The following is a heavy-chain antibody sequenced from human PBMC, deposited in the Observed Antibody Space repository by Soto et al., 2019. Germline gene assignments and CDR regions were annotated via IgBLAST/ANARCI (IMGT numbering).Heavy chain of an antibody. D-gene: IGHD3-16*02. CDR1: GGSVSSGNYY. V-gene: IGHV4-61*01. CDR3: ARDARYDYIWGSYRYTPGLPAPFDY. CDR2: MSHRGGT. J-gene: IGHJ4*02. Sequence: SETLSLTCAVYGGSVSSGNYYWSWIRQPPGKGLEGIGEMSHRGGTHFNPSLKSRVTMTTDTSTSTAYMELRSLRSDDTAVYYCARDARYDYIWGSYRYTPGLPAPFDYWGQGTLVTVSS.